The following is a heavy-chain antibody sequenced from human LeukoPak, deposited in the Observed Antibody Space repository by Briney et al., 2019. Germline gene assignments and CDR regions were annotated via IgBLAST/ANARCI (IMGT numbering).Heavy chain of an antibody. V-gene: IGHV3-30*18. CDR1: GFTFSSYG. Sequence: GGSLRLSCAASGFTFSSYGMHWVRRAPGKGLEWVAVISYDGSNKYYADSVKGRFTISRDNSKNTLYLQMNSLRAEDTAVYYCAKDWSVVNGVSWFDPWGQGTLVTVS. CDR3: AKDWSVVNGVSWFDP. D-gene: IGHD3-22*01. J-gene: IGHJ5*02. CDR2: ISYDGSNK.